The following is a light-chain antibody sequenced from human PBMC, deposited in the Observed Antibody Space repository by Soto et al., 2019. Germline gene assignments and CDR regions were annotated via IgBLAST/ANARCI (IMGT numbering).Light chain of an antibody. V-gene: IGKV1-5*03. CDR1: QIIISY. J-gene: IGKJ1*01. Sequence: DIQMTQSPSSLSASAGDRVTITCRASQIIISYLNWYQQKPGKAPKLLIYKASTLKSGVPSRFSGSGSGTEFTLTISSLQPDDFATYYCQHYNSYSEAFGQGTKVDIK. CDR2: KAS. CDR3: QHYNSYSEA.